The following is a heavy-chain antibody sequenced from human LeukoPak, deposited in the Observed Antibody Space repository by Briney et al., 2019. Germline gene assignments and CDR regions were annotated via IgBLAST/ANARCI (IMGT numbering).Heavy chain of an antibody. CDR1: GGSISSGGYS. Sequence: PSETLSLTCAVSGGSISSGGYSWSWIRQPPGKGLEWIGYIYHSGSTYYNPSLKSRVTISVDRSKNQFSLKLSSVTAADTAVHYCARGLGCSGGSCYSNSNWFDPWGQGTLVTVSS. CDR2: IYHSGST. D-gene: IGHD2-15*01. CDR3: ARGLGCSGGSCYSNSNWFDP. J-gene: IGHJ5*02. V-gene: IGHV4-30-2*01.